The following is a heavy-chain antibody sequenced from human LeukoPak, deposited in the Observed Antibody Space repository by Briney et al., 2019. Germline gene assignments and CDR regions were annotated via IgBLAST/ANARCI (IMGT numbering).Heavy chain of an antibody. CDR3: ARDDEGFDY. J-gene: IGHJ4*02. CDR2: IYYSGNT. V-gene: IGHV4-59*01. Sequence: PSETLSLTCTVSGGSITNYYWSWIRQPPGKGLEWIGNIYYSGNTNYNPSLKSRVTISVDTSKNQFSLKLSSVTAADTAVYYCARDDEGFDYWGQGTLVTVSS. CDR1: GGSITNYY.